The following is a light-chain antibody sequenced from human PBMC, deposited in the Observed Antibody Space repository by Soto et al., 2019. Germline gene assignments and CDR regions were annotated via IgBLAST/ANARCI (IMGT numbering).Light chain of an antibody. J-gene: IGLJ1*01. CDR2: DVS. V-gene: IGLV2-14*01. CDR3: SSYTPSNTRQIF. CDR1: SSDVGGYNY. Sequence: QSVLTQPASVSGSPGQSITISCTGTSSDVGGYNYVSRYQQHPGKAPKFMIYDVSNRPSGVSNRFSGSKSGNTASLTISGLQAEDEADYFCSSYTPSNTRQIFFGTGSKVTVL.